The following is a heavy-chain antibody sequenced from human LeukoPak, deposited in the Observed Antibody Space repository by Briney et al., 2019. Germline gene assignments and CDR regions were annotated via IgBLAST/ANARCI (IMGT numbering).Heavy chain of an antibody. Sequence: GGSLRLSCAASGFTFSSYSMNWVRQAPGKGLEWVSSISSSSSSYIYYADSVKGRFTISRDNAKNSLYLQMNSLRAEDTAVYYCARDGYHYYGSGTYFGYYYMDVWGKGTTVTISS. D-gene: IGHD3-10*01. CDR3: ARDGYHYYGSGTYFGYYYMDV. V-gene: IGHV3-21*01. CDR2: ISSSSSSYI. J-gene: IGHJ6*03. CDR1: GFTFSSYS.